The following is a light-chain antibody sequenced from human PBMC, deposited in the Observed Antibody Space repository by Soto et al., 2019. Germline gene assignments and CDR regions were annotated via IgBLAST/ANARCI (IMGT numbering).Light chain of an antibody. CDR1: QRIDTR. V-gene: IGKV3-15*01. Sequence: MGMAESRATLFVAPGERATRSRGASQRIDTRLAWYQQRPGQAPRLPLYNAATRATGIPARFSGRGFGTELTLTISSLQSEDFALYYCQQYYKWHTFTFGPGTKVDIK. J-gene: IGKJ3*01. CDR2: NAA. CDR3: QQYYKWHTFT.